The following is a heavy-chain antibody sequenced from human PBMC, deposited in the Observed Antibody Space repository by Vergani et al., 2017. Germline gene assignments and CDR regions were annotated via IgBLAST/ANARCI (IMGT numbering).Heavy chain of an antibody. D-gene: IGHD1-1*01. Sequence: QVRLVESGGSVVQPGGSLRLSCAASGFTFRSHGMHWVRQAPGKGLEWVTYIRYDESRKYYGDSVKGRFTISRDNSANMLHLQANSLRAEDTAVYYCAKGKIETEVYNFELIFDSWGPGTQVTVSS. V-gene: IGHV3-30*02. CDR1: GFTFRSHG. J-gene: IGHJ5*01. CDR2: IRYDESRK. CDR3: AKGKIETEVYNFELIFDS.